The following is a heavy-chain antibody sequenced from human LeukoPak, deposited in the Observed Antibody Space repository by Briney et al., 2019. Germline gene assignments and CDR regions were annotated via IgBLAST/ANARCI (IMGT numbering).Heavy chain of an antibody. D-gene: IGHD6-13*01. CDR1: GGTFSSYA. CDR2: IIPIFGTA. J-gene: IGHJ4*02. CDR3: ARERQQLVFDY. V-gene: IGHV1-69*05. Sequence: ASVKVSCKASGGTFSSYAISWVRQAPRQGLEWMGGIIPIFGTANYAQKFQGRVTITTDESTSTAYMELSSLRSEDTAVYYCARERQQLVFDYWGQGTLVTVSS.